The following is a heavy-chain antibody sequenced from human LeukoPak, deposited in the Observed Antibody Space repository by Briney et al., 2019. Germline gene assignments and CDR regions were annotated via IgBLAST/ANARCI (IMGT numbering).Heavy chain of an antibody. CDR2: IRYGGSNK. CDR3: AKDPQKWESYFDY. J-gene: IGHJ4*02. V-gene: IGHV3-30*02. CDR1: GSTFSSYG. Sequence: GGSLRLSCAASGSTFSSYGMHWVRQAPGKGLEWVAFIRYGGSNKYYADSVKGRFTISRDNSKNTLYLQMNSLRAEDTAVYYCAKDPQKWESYFDYWGQGTLVTVSS. D-gene: IGHD1-26*01.